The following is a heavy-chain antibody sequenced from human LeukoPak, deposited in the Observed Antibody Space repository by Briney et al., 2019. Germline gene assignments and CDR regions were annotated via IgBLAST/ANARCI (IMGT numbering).Heavy chain of an antibody. CDR2: ISSSSSYI. J-gene: IGHJ4*02. CDR1: GFTFSSYS. V-gene: IGHV3-21*01. CDR3: ARGTYSSGWYEGYFDY. Sequence: AGGSLRLSCAASGFTFSSYSMNWVRQAPGKGLEWVSSISSSSSYIYYADSVKGRFTISRDNAKNSLYLQMNSLRAEDTAVYYCARGTYSSGWYEGYFDYWGQGTLVTVSS. D-gene: IGHD6-19*01.